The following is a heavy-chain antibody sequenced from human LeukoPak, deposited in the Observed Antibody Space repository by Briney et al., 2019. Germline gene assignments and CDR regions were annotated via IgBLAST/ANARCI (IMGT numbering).Heavy chain of an antibody. Sequence: GASVKVSCKASGYTSTGYYMHWVRQAPGQGLEWMGWINPNSGGTDYAQRFQGRVTMTTDMSITTAYMELNSLRSDDTAVYYCATGGGSSGYPDYWGQGTLVTVSS. J-gene: IGHJ4*02. CDR3: ATGGGSSGYPDY. CDR2: INPNSGGT. D-gene: IGHD3-22*01. V-gene: IGHV1-2*02. CDR1: GYTSTGYY.